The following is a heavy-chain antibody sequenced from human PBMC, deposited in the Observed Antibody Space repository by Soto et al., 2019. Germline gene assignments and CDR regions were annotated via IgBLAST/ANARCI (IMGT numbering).Heavy chain of an antibody. CDR3: LKDGFWRGYRSPIHSYFNN. J-gene: IGHJ4*02. V-gene: IGHV3-64D*08. Sequence: GGSLRLSCSASGFTFSSYAMHWVRQAPGKGLEYVSAISSNGGSTYYADSVKGRFTISRDNSKNTLYLQMSSLRAEDTAVYYWLKDGFWRGYRSPIHSYFNNWGRGPLATFSS. CDR2: ISSNGGST. CDR1: GFTFSSYA. D-gene: IGHD3-3*01.